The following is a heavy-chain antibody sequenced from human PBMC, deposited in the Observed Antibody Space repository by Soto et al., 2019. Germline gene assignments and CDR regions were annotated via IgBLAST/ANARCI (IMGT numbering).Heavy chain of an antibody. Sequence: GGSLRLPCAASGFTVSSNYMSWVRQAPGKGLEWVSVIYSGGSTYYADSVKGRFTISRDNSKNTLYLQMNSLRAEDTAVYYCATLPPLRWKNRGHYYYGMDVWGQGTTVTVSS. J-gene: IGHJ6*02. CDR1: GFTVSSNY. D-gene: IGHD4-17*01. CDR2: IYSGGST. CDR3: ATLPPLRWKNRGHYYYGMDV. V-gene: IGHV3-53*01.